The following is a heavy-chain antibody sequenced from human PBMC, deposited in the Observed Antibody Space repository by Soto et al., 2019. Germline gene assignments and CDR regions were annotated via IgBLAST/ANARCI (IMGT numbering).Heavy chain of an antibody. D-gene: IGHD6-13*01. Sequence: PWGSLRLSCAASGFTFSTYEFNWVRQAPGRGLEWISYISVSGNIIKYADSVKVRFTISRDNAENSLHLHMSSLRVDETAVYFCVRDTMRASAAASLDYWGQGTQVAVSS. CDR3: VRDTMRASAAASLDY. J-gene: IGHJ4*02. CDR2: ISVSGNII. V-gene: IGHV3-48*03. CDR1: GFTFSTYE.